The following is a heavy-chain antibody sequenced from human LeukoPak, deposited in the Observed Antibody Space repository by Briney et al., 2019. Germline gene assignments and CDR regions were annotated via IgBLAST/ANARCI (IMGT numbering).Heavy chain of an antibody. CDR2: IYYSGST. V-gene: IGHV4-59*01. CDR3: ASNTADYYDSSGANAFDI. J-gene: IGHJ3*02. CDR1: GGSISSYY. Sequence: SETLSLTCTVSGGSISSYYWSWIRQPPGKGLEWIGYIYYSGSTNYNPSLKRRVTISVDTSKNQFSLKLSSVTAADTAVYYCASNTADYYDSSGANAFDIWGQGTMVTVSS. D-gene: IGHD3-22*01.